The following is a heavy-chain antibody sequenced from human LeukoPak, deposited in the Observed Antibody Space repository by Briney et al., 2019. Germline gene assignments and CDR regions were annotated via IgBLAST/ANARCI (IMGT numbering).Heavy chain of an antibody. CDR1: GGTFSSYA. V-gene: IGHV1-69*13. CDR2: IIPIFGTA. J-gene: IGHJ6*03. D-gene: IGHD3-9*01. Sequence: SVKVSFKASGGTFSSYASSWVRQAPGQGLEWMGGIIPIFGTANYAQKFQGRVTITADESTSTAYMELSSLRSEDTAVYYCARANYDILTVRAYYYYMDVWGKGTTVTISS. CDR3: ARANYDILTVRAYYYYMDV.